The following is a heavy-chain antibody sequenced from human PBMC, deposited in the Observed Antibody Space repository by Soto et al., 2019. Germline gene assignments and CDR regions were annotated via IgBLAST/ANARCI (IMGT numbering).Heavy chain of an antibody. J-gene: IGHJ6*02. D-gene: IGHD6-6*01. CDR1: GGTFSSYA. V-gene: IGHV1-69*06. CDR2: IIPIFGTA. Sequence: GASVKVSCKAAGGTFSSYAISWVRQAPGQGLEWMGGIIPIFGTANYAQKFQGRVTITADKSTSTAYMELSSLRSEDTAVYYCALRYSSSSQDDYYYGMDVWGQGTTVTVSS. CDR3: ALRYSSSSQDDYYYGMDV.